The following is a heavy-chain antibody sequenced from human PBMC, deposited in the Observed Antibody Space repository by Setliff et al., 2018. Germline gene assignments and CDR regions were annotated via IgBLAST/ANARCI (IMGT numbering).Heavy chain of an antibody. D-gene: IGHD2-8*01. CDR2: INAGNGNT. Sequence: ASVKVSCKASGYTFTSYALHWVRQAPGQRLEWMGWINAGNGNTKYSQKFQGRVTITRDTSASTAYMELSSLRSDDTAVYYCARLEYGAYVDYWGQGTLVTVSS. V-gene: IGHV1-3*01. CDR3: ARLEYGAYVDY. J-gene: IGHJ4*02. CDR1: GYTFTSYA.